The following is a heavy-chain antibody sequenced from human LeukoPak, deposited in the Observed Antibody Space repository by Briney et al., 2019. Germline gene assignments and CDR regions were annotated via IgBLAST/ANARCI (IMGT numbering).Heavy chain of an antibody. CDR1: GYTFSNYY. D-gene: IGHD2-21*02. CDR3: AREVCGGDCYYYFDY. J-gene: IGHJ4*02. Sequence: ASVKVSCKTSGYTFSNYYIHWVRQAPGQGLEWMGWINPNSGGTNYAQKFQGRVTMTRDTSISTAYMELSRLRSDDTAVYYCAREVCGGDCYYYFDYWGQGTLVTVSS. V-gene: IGHV1-2*02. CDR2: INPNSGGT.